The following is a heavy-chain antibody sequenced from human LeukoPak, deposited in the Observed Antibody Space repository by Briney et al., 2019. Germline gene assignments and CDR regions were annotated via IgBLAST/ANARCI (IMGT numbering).Heavy chain of an antibody. D-gene: IGHD3-16*01. Sequence: GRSLRLSCAASGFTFDDYAMHWVRQAPGKGLEWVSGISWNSGSIGYADSVKGRFTISRDNAKNSLYLQMNSLRAEDTALYYCAKDVLYDYAFDLWGRGTLVTVSS. J-gene: IGHJ2*01. V-gene: IGHV3-9*01. CDR2: ISWNSGSI. CDR1: GFTFDDYA. CDR3: AKDVLYDYAFDL.